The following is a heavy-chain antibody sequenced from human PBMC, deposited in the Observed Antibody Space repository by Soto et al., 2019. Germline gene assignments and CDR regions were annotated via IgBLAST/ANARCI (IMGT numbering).Heavy chain of an antibody. CDR3: AKDRRISGSHPAFDY. V-gene: IGHV3-23*01. Sequence: EVQLLESGGGLVQPGGSLRLSCAASGFDFSTYAMSWVRQAPGKGLEWVSGISGSGDRTKYAASVKGRFTISRDNSKNTLDLQMNSLRAEDTALYYCAKDRRISGSHPAFDYCGQGILVTVSS. J-gene: IGHJ4*02. CDR2: ISGSGDRT. D-gene: IGHD1-26*01. CDR1: GFDFSTYA.